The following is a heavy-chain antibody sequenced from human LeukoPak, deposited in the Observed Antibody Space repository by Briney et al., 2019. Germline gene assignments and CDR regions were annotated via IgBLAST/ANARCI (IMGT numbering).Heavy chain of an antibody. CDR2: ISYGGNSN. Sequence: GGSLRLSCAASGFTFRSYGRDWVRQAPGKGLEWVAFISYGGNSNYYADSVRGRSTISGDNTRRALDLQRTGLTAEATAEYYCPKEKVISVNHGGYFDYWGRGTLITVSS. V-gene: IGHV3-30*02. CDR1: GFTFRSYG. J-gene: IGHJ4*02. D-gene: IGHD3-16*02. CDR3: PKEKVISVNHGGYFDY.